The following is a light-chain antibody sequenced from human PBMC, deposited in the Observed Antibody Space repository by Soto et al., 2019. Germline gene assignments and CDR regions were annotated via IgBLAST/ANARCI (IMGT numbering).Light chain of an antibody. Sequence: IQMTQSPSSLSTSVGDRFTITCRASQGIGSYLAWYQQKPGKAPKLLIFAASNLHSGVPSRFSGSGSGTDFTLTINNLQAEDFATYYCLQEYNYPRTFGQGTKVDIK. V-gene: IGKV1-6*01. CDR1: QGIGSY. CDR3: LQEYNYPRT. J-gene: IGKJ1*01. CDR2: AAS.